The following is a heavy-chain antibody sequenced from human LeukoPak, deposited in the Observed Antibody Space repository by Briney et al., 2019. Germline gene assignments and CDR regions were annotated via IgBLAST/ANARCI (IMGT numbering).Heavy chain of an antibody. CDR3: ARWEGYSGYGSFGRLGFDY. J-gene: IGHJ4*02. D-gene: IGHD5-12*01. CDR1: GYSFTSYW. Sequence: GESLKISCKGSGYSFTSYWFGRVRQMPGKGLEWMGIIHPGDSDTRYSPSFQGQVTISADKSISTAYLQWSSLKASDTAMYYCARWEGYSGYGSFGRLGFDYWGQGTLVTVSS. CDR2: IHPGDSDT. V-gene: IGHV5-51*01.